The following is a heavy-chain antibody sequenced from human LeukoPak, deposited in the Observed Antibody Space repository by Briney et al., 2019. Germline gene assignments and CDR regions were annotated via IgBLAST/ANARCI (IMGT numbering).Heavy chain of an antibody. CDR1: GFTFSSYA. CDR3: AKLFWGDYLGAFDI. D-gene: IGHD4-17*01. Sequence: GGSLRLSCAAPGFTFSSYAMSWVRQTPGKGLEWVSAISGSGGSTYYADSVKGRFTISRDNSKNTLYLQMNSLRAEDTAVYYCAKLFWGDYLGAFDIWGQGTMVTVSS. CDR2: ISGSGGST. V-gene: IGHV3-23*01. J-gene: IGHJ3*02.